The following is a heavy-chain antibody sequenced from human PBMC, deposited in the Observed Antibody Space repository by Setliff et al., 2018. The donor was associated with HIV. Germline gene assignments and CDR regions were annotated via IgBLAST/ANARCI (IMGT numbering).Heavy chain of an antibody. J-gene: IGHJ4*02. D-gene: IGHD2-15*01. CDR2: ISGGSDVI. CDR1: GFTFSSSS. CDR3: ARGNSREDRIYSYGDY. Sequence: PGGSLRLSCAASGFTFSSSSMNWVRPAPGKGLEWVAYISGGSDVIDYADSVKGRFTISRDNAKNSLYLQMNTLRVEDTAVYYCARGNSREDRIYSYGDYWGQGILVTVSS. V-gene: IGHV3-48*01.